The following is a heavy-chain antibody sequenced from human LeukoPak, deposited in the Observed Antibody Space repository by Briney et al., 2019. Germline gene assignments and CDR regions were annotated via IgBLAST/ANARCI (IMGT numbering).Heavy chain of an antibody. Sequence: SSVKVSCKASGGTFSSYAIGWVRQAPGQGLEWMGRIIPIFGTANYAQKFQGRVTITTDESTSTAYMELSSLGSEDTAVYYCARDLTYYDSRRAFDIWGQGTMVTVSS. V-gene: IGHV1-69*05. J-gene: IGHJ3*02. CDR1: GGTFSSYA. CDR3: ARDLTYYDSRRAFDI. D-gene: IGHD3-22*01. CDR2: IIPIFGTA.